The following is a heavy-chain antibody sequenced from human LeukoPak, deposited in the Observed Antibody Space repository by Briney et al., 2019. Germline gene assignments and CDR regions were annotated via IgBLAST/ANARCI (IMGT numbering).Heavy chain of an antibody. CDR3: ARSGKSSLYDFWSGYYRPRYNWLDL. Sequence: PSETLSLTCAVYGGSFSGYYWSWIRQPPGKGLEWIGEINHSGSTNYNPSLKSRVTISVDTSKNQFPLKLSSVTAADTDVYYCARSGKSSLYDFWSGYYRPRYNWLDLGAQGTVVSV. CDR1: GGSFSGYY. CDR2: INHSGST. D-gene: IGHD3-3*01. J-gene: IGHJ5*02. V-gene: IGHV4-34*01.